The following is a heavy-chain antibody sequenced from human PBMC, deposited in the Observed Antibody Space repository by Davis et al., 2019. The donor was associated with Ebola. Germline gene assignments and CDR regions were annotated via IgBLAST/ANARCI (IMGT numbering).Heavy chain of an antibody. D-gene: IGHD6-13*01. CDR3: ARGGVIAAAGNDDFYYYYGMDV. Sequence: MPGGSLRLSCAVYGGSFSGYYWSWIRQPPGKGLEWIGEINHSGSTNYNPPLKSRVTISVDTSKNQFSLKLSSVTAADTAVHYCARGGVIAAAGNDDFYYYYGMDVWGQGTTVTVSS. V-gene: IGHV4-34*01. CDR2: INHSGST. J-gene: IGHJ6*02. CDR1: GGSFSGYY.